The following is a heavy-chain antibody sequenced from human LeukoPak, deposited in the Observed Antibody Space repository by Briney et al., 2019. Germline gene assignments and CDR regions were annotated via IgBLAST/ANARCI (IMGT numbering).Heavy chain of an antibody. V-gene: IGHV1-69*01. CDR3: ARSKSVVVVPAAQYYFDY. Sequence: SVKVSCKASGGTFSSYAISWVRQAPGQGLEWMGGIIPIFGTANYAQKFQGRVTITADESTSTAYMELSSLRSEDTAVYYCARSKSVVVVPAAQYYFDYWGQGTLVTVSS. J-gene: IGHJ4*02. CDR1: GGTFSSYA. CDR2: IIPIFGTA. D-gene: IGHD2-2*01.